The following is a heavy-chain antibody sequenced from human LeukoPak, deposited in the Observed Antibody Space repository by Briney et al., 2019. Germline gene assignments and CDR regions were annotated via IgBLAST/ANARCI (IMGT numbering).Heavy chain of an antibody. Sequence: RSGGSLRLSCAASGFTFSSYSMNWVSQAPGKGLEWVSSISSSSSYIYYADSVKGRFTISRDNAKNSLYLQMNSLRAEDTAVYYCARIQGSSWDYWGQGTLVTVSS. J-gene: IGHJ4*02. CDR3: ARIQGSSWDY. CDR1: GFTFSSYS. D-gene: IGHD6-13*01. CDR2: ISSSSSYI. V-gene: IGHV3-21*01.